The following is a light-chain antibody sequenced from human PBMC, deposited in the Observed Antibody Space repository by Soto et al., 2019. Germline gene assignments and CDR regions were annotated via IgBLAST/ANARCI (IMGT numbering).Light chain of an antibody. V-gene: IGKV1-27*01. Sequence: DIQMTQSPSSLSASVGDRVTITCRAGQDISKYLVWYQQKPGKVPKLLIYAASTLQSGVPSRFSGSGSGTDFTLTIRSLQPEDFATYYCQQSYTAPLTFGGGTKVDIK. J-gene: IGKJ4*01. CDR3: QQSYTAPLT. CDR2: AAS. CDR1: QDISKY.